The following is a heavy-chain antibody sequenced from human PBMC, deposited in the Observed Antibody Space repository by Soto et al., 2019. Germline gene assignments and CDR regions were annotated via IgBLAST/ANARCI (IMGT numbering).Heavy chain of an antibody. CDR2: MKGYSGKT. V-gene: IGHV1-8*01. CDR1: GYNFNNYE. D-gene: IGHD1-26*01. Sequence: QVQLLQSGAEVKKPGASVKISCKSSGYNFNNYEINWVRQAPAQGLERMGLMKGYSGKTLYAQNFQGRRTLNRDTTTHTAYLELPSLASEDTAIYFCARRRGESYYGLDYWSQATLVTASS. J-gene: IGHJ4*02. CDR3: ARRRGESYYGLDY.